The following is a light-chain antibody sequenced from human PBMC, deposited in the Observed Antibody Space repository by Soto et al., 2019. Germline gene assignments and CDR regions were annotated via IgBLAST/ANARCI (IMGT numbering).Light chain of an antibody. CDR3: QQRSTWPLT. CDR1: QDITTY. J-gene: IGKJ4*01. V-gene: IGKV3-11*01. Sequence: IVLTQSPASLSVSPGGRATLSCRASQDITTYLAWYQQKPGQAPRLIIYDTFNRVSGVPDTFSGSGSGTVFTLTISTVAPEDSAIYYCQQRSTWPLTFGGGTKVE. CDR2: DTF.